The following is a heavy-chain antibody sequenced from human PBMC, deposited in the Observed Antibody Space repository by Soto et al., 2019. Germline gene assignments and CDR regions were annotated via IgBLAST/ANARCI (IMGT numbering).Heavy chain of an antibody. D-gene: IGHD2-15*01. V-gene: IGHV1-3*01. Sequence: SVEVSCTASAYTFTSYAMHWMRQAPRQRIERIGWINAGNGNTKYSQKFQGRVTITRDKSASTAYMELSSLRSEDAAVYYCARDPRYCSGGSCIGDAFDIWGQGTMVTVSS. J-gene: IGHJ3*02. CDR3: ARDPRYCSGGSCIGDAFDI. CDR1: AYTFTSYA. CDR2: INAGNGNT.